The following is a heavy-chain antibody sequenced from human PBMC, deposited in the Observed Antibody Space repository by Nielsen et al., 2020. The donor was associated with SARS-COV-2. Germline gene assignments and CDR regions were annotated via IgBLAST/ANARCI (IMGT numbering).Heavy chain of an antibody. CDR2: IKQDGTEK. CDR3: ARVGGSSWYFDN. V-gene: IGHV3-7*03. D-gene: IGHD6-13*01. Sequence: GGSLRLSCAASGFTFSRSWMSWVRQAPGKGLAWVANIKQDGTEKYYVDSVKGRFTISRDNAKNSMYLQMNSLRVEDTAVYYCARVGGSSWYFDNWGQGTLVTVSS. CDR1: GFTFSRSW. J-gene: IGHJ4*02.